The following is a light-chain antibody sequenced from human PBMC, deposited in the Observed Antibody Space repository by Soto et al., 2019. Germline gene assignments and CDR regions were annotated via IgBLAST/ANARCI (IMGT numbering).Light chain of an antibody. CDR1: QSISSW. Sequence: DIQMTQSPSTLSASVGDRVIITCRASQSISSWLAWYQQKPGKAPNLLIYKSSTLKSGVPSRFSGSGSGTEFTLAVSSLQPDDFATYYCQQYDNDSWKFGQGTKVEIK. CDR3: QQYDNDSWK. J-gene: IGKJ1*01. V-gene: IGKV1-5*03. CDR2: KSS.